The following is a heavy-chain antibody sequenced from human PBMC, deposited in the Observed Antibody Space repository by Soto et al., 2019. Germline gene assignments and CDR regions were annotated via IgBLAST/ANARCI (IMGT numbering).Heavy chain of an antibody. V-gene: IGHV4-34*01. CDR3: ARRRPRRHGATRGEWFDP. J-gene: IGHJ5*02. CDR1: GGSFSGYY. Sequence: PSETLSLTCAVYGGSFSGYYWSWIRQPPGKGLEWIGEINHSGSTNYNPSLKSRVTISVDTSKNQFSLKLSSVTAADTAVYYCARRRPRRHGATRGEWFDPWGQGTLVTVSS. CDR2: INHSGST. D-gene: IGHD2-8*01.